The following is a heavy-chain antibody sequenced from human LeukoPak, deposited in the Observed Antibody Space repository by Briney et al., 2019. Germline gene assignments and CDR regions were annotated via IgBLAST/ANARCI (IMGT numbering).Heavy chain of an antibody. D-gene: IGHD2-15*01. CDR3: AREGCSGDSCYFNYLDV. Sequence: GGALRLSCAASGFTFSGYAIHWGRQAPGKGLDWVAVISYDGSNKYYADSVKGRFTISRDNSKNTLYLQMNSLRAEDTAVYYCAREGCSGDSCYFNYLDVWGQGTTVTVSS. CDR1: GFTFSGYA. V-gene: IGHV3-30*04. CDR2: ISYDGSNK. J-gene: IGHJ6*02.